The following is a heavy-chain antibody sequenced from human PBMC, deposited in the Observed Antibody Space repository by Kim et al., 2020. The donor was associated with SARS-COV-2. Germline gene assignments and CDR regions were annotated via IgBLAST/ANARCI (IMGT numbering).Heavy chain of an antibody. V-gene: IGHV4-59*01. CDR3: ARDSYGTPVGY. J-gene: IGHJ4*02. D-gene: IGHD5-18*01. Sequence: NYNPSLKSRVTISVDTSKNQFSLKLSSVTAADTAVYYCARDSYGTPVGYWGQGTLVTVSS.